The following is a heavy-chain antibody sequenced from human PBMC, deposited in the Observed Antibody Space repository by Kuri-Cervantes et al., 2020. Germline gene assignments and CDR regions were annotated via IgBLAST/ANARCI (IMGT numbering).Heavy chain of an antibody. CDR3: AKIDDYGDYSFDY. J-gene: IGHJ4*02. V-gene: IGHV3-33*08. Sequence: GGSLRLSCAASGFTFSSYGMHWVRQAPGKGLEWVAVIWYDGSNKYYADSVKGRFTISRDNSKNTLYLQMNSLRAEDTAVYYCAKIDDYGDYSFDYWGQGTLVTVLL. D-gene: IGHD4-17*01. CDR2: IWYDGSNK. CDR1: GFTFSSYG.